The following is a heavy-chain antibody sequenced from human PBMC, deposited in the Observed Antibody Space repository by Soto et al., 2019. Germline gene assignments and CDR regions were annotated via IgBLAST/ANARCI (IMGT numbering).Heavy chain of an antibody. V-gene: IGHV1-18*01. D-gene: IGHD2-2*01. CDR1: GYTFSNYG. Sequence: KVSIKTSGYTFSNYGITWARPAPGQHLEWLGWISLYSDGTNYAQKFQGRVSMTTDTSTTTAYMELRSLRSEATAVYYCAKVVTGAEAWFAPWGQGTLVIGSS. J-gene: IGHJ5*02. CDR3: AKVVTGAEAWFAP. CDR2: ISLYSDGT.